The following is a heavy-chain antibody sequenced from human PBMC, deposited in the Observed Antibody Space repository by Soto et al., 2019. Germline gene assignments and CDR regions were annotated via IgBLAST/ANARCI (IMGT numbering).Heavy chain of an antibody. Sequence: SETLSLTCAVSDASVISTKWWSWVRQSAGKGLEWIGEIHHSETTNYNPSLESRVTISIDKSKNQFSLKLNSVTAADTAVYYCALDLCGYCGTDCYPLDVWGQGTTVTV. J-gene: IGHJ6*02. V-gene: IGHV4-4*02. D-gene: IGHD2-21*02. CDR1: DASVISTKW. CDR3: ALDLCGYCGTDCYPLDV. CDR2: IHHSETT.